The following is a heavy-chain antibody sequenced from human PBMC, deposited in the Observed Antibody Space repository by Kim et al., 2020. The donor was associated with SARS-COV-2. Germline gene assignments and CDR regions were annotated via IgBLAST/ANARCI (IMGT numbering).Heavy chain of an antibody. D-gene: IGHD6-13*01. CDR3: ARSRQQQLLFNYYYGMDV. V-gene: IGHV4-39*01. Sequence: SETLSLTCTVSGDSISSSSYYWGWIRQPPGKGLEWIGSIYYSGITYYNPSLKSRVTISVDTSKNQFSLKLSSVTAADTAVYYCARSRQQQLLFNYYYGMDVWGRGNTVTVSS. CDR2: IYYSGIT. CDR1: GDSISSSSYY. J-gene: IGHJ6*02.